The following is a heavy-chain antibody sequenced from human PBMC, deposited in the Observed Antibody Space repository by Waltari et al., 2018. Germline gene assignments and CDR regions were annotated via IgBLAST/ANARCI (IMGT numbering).Heavy chain of an antibody. J-gene: IGHJ4*02. V-gene: IGHV4-39*01. Sequence: QLQLQESGPGLVKPSETLSLTCTVSGGSSRRSSYYWGWIRQPPGKGLEWIGSIYYSGSTYYNPSLKSRVTISVDTSKNQFSLKLSSVTAADTAVYYCARRLLWFGELFAYFDYWGQGTLVTVSS. CDR1: GGSSRRSSYY. D-gene: IGHD3-10*01. CDR2: IYYSGST. CDR3: ARRLLWFGELFAYFDY.